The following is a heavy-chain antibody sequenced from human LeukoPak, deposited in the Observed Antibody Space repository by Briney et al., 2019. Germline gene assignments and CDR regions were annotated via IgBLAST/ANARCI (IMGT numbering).Heavy chain of an antibody. CDR2: IIPILGIA. Sequence: SVKVSCKASGYTFTSYGISWVRQAPGQGLEWMGRIIPILGIANYAQKFQERVTITRDMSASTVYMELSSLRSEDTAVYYCAATVHYCSGGSCNNHYYGMDVWGQGTTVTVSS. CDR1: GYTFTSYG. J-gene: IGHJ6*02. D-gene: IGHD2-15*01. V-gene: IGHV1-69*04. CDR3: AATVHYCSGGSCNNHYYGMDV.